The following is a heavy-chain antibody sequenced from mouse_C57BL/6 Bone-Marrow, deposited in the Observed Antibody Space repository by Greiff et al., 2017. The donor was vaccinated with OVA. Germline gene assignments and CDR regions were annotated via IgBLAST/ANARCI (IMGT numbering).Heavy chain of an antibody. J-gene: IGHJ4*01. CDR1: GYTFTSYW. CDR3: ARPHYYGSSYDAMDY. Sequence: VQLQQPGAELVKPGASVKMSCKASGYTFTSYWITWVQQRPGQGLEWIGDIYPGSGSTNYNEKFKSKATLTVDTSSSTAYMQLSSLTSEDSAVYYCARPHYYGSSYDAMDYWGQGTSVTVSS. CDR2: IYPGSGST. D-gene: IGHD1-1*01. V-gene: IGHV1-55*01.